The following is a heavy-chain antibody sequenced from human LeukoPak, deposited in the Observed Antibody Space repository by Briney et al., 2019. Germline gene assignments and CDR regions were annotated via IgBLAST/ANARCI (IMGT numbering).Heavy chain of an antibody. J-gene: IGHJ4*02. CDR2: IYSGGST. CDR3: ARGHNFGRLHPFDY. D-gene: IGHD3-9*01. Sequence: TGGSLRLSCAASGFTVSSNYMSWVRQAPAKGLEWVSVIYSGGSTYYADSVKGRFTISRDNSKNTLYLQMNSLRAEDTAVYYCARGHNFGRLHPFDYWGQGTLVTVSS. V-gene: IGHV3-66*01. CDR1: GFTVSSNY.